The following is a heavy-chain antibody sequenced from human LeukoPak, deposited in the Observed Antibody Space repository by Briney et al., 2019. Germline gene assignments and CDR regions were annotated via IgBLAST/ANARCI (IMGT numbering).Heavy chain of an antibody. CDR1: GFTFSTFA. V-gene: IGHV3-23*01. D-gene: IGHD2-15*01. J-gene: IGHJ4*02. Sequence: GGSLRLSCAASGFTFSTFAMSWVRQAPDRGLEWVSTICGGDSSTYYADSVKGRFTISRDNSKNTLYLQMDSLRAEDTALYYCAKQMSGSCYSIFDYWGRGTLVTVSS. CDR3: AKQMSGSCYSIFDY. CDR2: ICGGDSST.